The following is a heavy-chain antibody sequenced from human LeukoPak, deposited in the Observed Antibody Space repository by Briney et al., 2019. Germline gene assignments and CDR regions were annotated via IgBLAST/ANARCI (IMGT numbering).Heavy chain of an antibody. CDR1: RGTFSSYA. V-gene: IGHV1-69*11. D-gene: IGHD4/OR15-4a*01. J-gene: IGHJ4*02. Sequence: GASVNLSCMSSRGTFSSYAICWVRQAPGHPLEWTGRIIPILVKANYAQKFQGTVPITAHEPTRTAYMEQSSLRSEAPAVYYCARAAPGRANNIDHWGQGTLVTV. CDR2: IIPILVKA. CDR3: ARAAPGRANNIDH.